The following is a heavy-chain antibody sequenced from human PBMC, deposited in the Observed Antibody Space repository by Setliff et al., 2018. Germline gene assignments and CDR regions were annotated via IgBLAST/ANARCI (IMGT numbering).Heavy chain of an antibody. CDR1: GGSISSSSYY. CDR3: ARVTYYYDSSGCPDY. J-gene: IGHJ4*02. D-gene: IGHD3-22*01. CDR2: IYYSGST. V-gene: IGHV4-39*07. Sequence: SETLSLTCTVSGGSISSSSYYWGWIRQPPGKGLEWIGSIYYSGSTYYNPSLKSRVTISVDTSKNQFSLTLSSVTAADTAVYYCARVTYYYDSSGCPDYWGQGTLVTVSS.